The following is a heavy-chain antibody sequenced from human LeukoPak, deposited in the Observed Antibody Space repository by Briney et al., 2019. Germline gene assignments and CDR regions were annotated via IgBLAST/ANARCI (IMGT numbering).Heavy chain of an antibody. V-gene: IGHV3-15*01. CDR3: TTITMIREHEDY. J-gene: IGHJ4*02. D-gene: IGHD3-10*01. CDR2: IKSKTDGGTT. CDR1: GFTFSKAW. Sequence: GGSLRLSCAASGFTFSKAWMSWVRQAPGKGLEWVGRIKSKTDGGTTDYAAPVKGRFTISRDDSRNTLSLQMNSLKTEDSAVYYCTTITMIREHEDYWGQGTLVTVSS.